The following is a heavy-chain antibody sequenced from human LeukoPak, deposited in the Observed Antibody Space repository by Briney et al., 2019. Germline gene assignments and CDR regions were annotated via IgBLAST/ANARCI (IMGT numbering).Heavy chain of an antibody. CDR1: GFTFSDYY. CDR3: AKGKVNHLGGLDY. J-gene: IGHJ4*02. V-gene: IGHV3-11*01. Sequence: GGSLRLSCAASGFTFSDYYMSWIRQAPGKGLEWVSYISSSGSTIYYADSVKGRFTISRDNSKNTFYLQMDSLRADDTAMYYCAKGKVNHLGGLDYWGQGTLVTVSS. D-gene: IGHD1-14*01. CDR2: ISSSGSTI.